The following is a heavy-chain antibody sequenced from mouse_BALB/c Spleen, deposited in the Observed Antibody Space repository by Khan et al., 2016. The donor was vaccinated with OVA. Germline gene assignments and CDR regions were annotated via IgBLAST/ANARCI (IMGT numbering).Heavy chain of an antibody. CDR1: GFNIKDYY. D-gene: IGHD2-1*01. CDR2: IDPENGDT. Sequence: VQLKQSGAELVRPGASVKLSCTASGFNIKDYYMHWVKQRPEQGLEWIGWIDPENGDTEYAPKFQGKATLTADTSSNTAYLQLSSLTSEDTAVYYCNWVNYEDVGYWGQGTTLTVSS. CDR3: NWVNYEDVGY. V-gene: IGHV14-4*02. J-gene: IGHJ2*01.